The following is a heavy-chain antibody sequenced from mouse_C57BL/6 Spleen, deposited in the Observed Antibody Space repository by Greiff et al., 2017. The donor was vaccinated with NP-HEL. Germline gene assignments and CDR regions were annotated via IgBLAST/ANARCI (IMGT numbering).Heavy chain of an antibody. CDR1: GFTFSSYA. CDR3: AKALYYDYDEEAWFAY. V-gene: IGHV5-4*03. D-gene: IGHD2-4*01. CDR2: ISDGGSYT. J-gene: IGHJ3*01. Sequence: EVKLQESGGGLVKPGGSLKLSCAASGFTFSSYAMSWVRQTPEKRLEWVATISDGGSYTYYPDNVKGRFTISRDNAKNNLYLQMSHLKSEDTAMYYCAKALYYDYDEEAWFAYWGQGTLVTVSA.